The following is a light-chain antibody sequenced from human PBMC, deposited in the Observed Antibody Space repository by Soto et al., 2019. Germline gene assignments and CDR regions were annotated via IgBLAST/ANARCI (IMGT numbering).Light chain of an antibody. J-gene: IGLJ1*01. CDR1: SSYFGAFNY. CDR3: SSYTTRNTEV. CDR2: DVT. V-gene: IGLV2-14*03. Sequence: QSVLTQPASVSGSPGQSISISCIGTSSYFGAFNYVSWYQHHPGKAPQLIIYDVTSRPSGVSNRFSASKSGNTASLTISGLQAEDEADYYCSSYTTRNTEVFGTGTKVTVL.